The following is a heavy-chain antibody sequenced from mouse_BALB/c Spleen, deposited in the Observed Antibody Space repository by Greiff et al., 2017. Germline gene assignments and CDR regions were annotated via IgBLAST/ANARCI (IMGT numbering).Heavy chain of an antibody. J-gene: IGHJ4*01. CDR3: ARHYGYPYYAMDY. V-gene: IGHV1-18*01. CDR1: GYTFTDYN. CDR2: INPNNGGT. D-gene: IGHD1-2*01. Sequence: VQLQQSGPELVKPGASVKLPCKASGYTFTDYNMDWVKQSHGKSLEWIGDINPNNGGTNYNQKFKGKATLTVDKSSSTAYMELHSLTSEDTAVYYCARHYGYPYYAMDYWGQGTSVTVSS.